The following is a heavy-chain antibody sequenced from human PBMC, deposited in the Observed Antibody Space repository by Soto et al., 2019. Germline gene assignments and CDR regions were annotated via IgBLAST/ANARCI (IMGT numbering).Heavy chain of an antibody. J-gene: IGHJ5*02. Sequence: QVTLKESGPVLVKPTETLTLTCTVSGFSLSNARMGVSWIRQPPGKALEWLAHIFSNDEKSYSTSLKSRLTISKDTSKGQVVLTLTNTDPGDTATYYCARSTGSRWYGEGDWFDPWGQGTLVTVSS. D-gene: IGHD6-13*01. V-gene: IGHV2-26*01. CDR3: ARSTGSRWYGEGDWFDP. CDR1: GFSLSNARMG. CDR2: IFSNDEK.